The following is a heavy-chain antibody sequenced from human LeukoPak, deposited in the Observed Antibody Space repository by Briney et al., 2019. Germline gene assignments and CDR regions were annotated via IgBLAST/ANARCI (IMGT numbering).Heavy chain of an antibody. J-gene: IGHJ4*02. Sequence: GGSLRLSCVASGLTFGNYGMNWVRQAPGKGLEWVSSIGGSGSTTYYADSVRGRFTISRDNSKNSMYLQMSSLRAEDTAIYYCAEVESSYCRIWGQGTLVSVST. CDR2: IGGSGSTT. CDR3: AEVESSYCRI. D-gene: IGHD3-10*01. V-gene: IGHV3-23*01. CDR1: GLTFGNYG.